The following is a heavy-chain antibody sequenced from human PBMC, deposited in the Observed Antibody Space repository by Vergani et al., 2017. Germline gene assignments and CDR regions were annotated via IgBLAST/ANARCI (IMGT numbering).Heavy chain of an antibody. CDR2: IYYSGST. D-gene: IGHD6-19*01. CDR1: GGSISSGGYY. V-gene: IGHV4-31*03. Sequence: QVQLQESGPGLVKPSQTLSLTCTVSGGSISSGGYYWSWIRQHPGKGLEWIGYIYYSGSTYYNPSLKSRVTISVETSKNQFSLKLSSVTAADTAVYYCAREGLGAVAGKFDPWGQGTLVTVSS. J-gene: IGHJ5*02. CDR3: AREGLGAVAGKFDP.